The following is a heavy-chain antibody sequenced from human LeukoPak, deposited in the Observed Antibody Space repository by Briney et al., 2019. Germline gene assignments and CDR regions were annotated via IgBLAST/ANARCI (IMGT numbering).Heavy chain of an antibody. Sequence: SETLSLTCTVSGGSISSYYWSWIRQPAGKGLEWIGRIYTSGSTNYNPSLKSRVTMSVDTSKNQFSLKLSSVTAADTAVYYCARDISVFSGNSDYFDCWGQGTLVTVSS. CDR1: GGSISSYY. V-gene: IGHV4-4*07. J-gene: IGHJ4*02. CDR3: ARDISVFSGNSDYFDC. CDR2: IYTSGST. D-gene: IGHD4-23*01.